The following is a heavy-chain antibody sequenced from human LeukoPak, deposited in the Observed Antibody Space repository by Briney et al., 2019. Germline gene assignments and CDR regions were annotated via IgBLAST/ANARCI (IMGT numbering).Heavy chain of an antibody. V-gene: IGHV3-30*02. CDR2: IRFDGSDE. J-gene: IGHJ4*02. Sequence: PGGSLRLSCAASAFIFSSYGMHWVRQAPGKGLEWVAFIRFDGSDEYYADSMKGRFTISRDNSKNTLYLQMNSLRPEDTAVYYCAKDRSYYDSGGFRNFDYWGQGTLVTVSS. CDR1: AFIFSSYG. CDR3: AKDRSYYDSGGFRNFDY. D-gene: IGHD3-22*01.